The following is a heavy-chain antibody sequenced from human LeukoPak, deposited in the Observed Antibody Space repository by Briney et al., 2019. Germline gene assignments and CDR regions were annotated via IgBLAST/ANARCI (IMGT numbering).Heavy chain of an antibody. V-gene: IGHV1-46*01. D-gene: IGHD3-3*01. CDR1: VYTFTSYY. CDR3: ARRWSGYSTYYFDS. J-gene: IGHJ4*02. CDR2: INPSGGST. Sequence: ASVSVSCGASVYTFTSYYMHWVRRAPGQGREGMVIINPSGGSTSCAQKFRCGGPITRDAFTSAVYMALRSLRFEDTAVYYCARRWSGYSTYYFDSSGQGTLVTVSS.